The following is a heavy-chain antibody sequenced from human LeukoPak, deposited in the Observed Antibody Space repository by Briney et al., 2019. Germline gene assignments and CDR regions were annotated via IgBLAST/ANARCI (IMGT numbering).Heavy chain of an antibody. Sequence: GSLRLSCAASGFTFSSYWMNWVRQAPGKGLVWVSRIASDGSSTTYADSVKDRFSISRDNAKNTLYLQMNSLRAEDTAVYYCAREGYQLPLDYWGQGTLVTVSS. J-gene: IGHJ4*02. CDR1: GFTFSSYW. CDR3: AREGYQLPLDY. CDR2: IASDGSST. V-gene: IGHV3-74*01. D-gene: IGHD2-2*01.